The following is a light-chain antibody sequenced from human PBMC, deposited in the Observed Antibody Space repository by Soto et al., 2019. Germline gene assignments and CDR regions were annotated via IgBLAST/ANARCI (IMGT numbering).Light chain of an antibody. CDR1: QSISSW. CDR3: QQYNSYSRT. V-gene: IGKV1-5*01. Sequence: DIHMTQSPSTLSASVVGRVTISCRASQSISSWLAWYQQKPGKAPKLLIYDASSLESGVPSRFSGSGSGTEFTLTISSLQPDDFATYYCQQYNSYSRTFGQGTKVDIK. J-gene: IGKJ1*01. CDR2: DAS.